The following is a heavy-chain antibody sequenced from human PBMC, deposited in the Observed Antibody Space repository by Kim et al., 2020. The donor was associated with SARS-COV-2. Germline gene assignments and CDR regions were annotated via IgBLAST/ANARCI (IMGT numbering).Heavy chain of an antibody. CDR3: ATRGDSGTSDVGDY. CDR2: KSHTGGT. CDR1: GGPFSAYY. V-gene: IGHV4-34*01. J-gene: IGHJ4*02. D-gene: IGHD5-12*01. Sequence: SETLSLTCGVSGGPFSAYYWTWIRQPPGKGLEWIGQKSHTGGTNYTPSLNSRVTISVDTSKNQFSLKLSSVTAADTAVYYCATRGDSGTSDVGDYWGQG.